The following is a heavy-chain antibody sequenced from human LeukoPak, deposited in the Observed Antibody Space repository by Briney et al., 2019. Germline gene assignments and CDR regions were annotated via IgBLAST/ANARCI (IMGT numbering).Heavy chain of an antibody. CDR3: AREAEIVGATYFDY. CDR2: IYSGGST. CDR1: GFTFSSNY. D-gene: IGHD1-26*01. J-gene: IGHJ4*02. Sequence: PGGSLRLSCAASGFTFSSNYMSWFRQAPGKGLECVSVIYSGGSTYYADSVKGRFTISRDNSKNTLYPQMNSLRAEDTAVYYCAREAEIVGATYFDYWGQGTLVTVSS. V-gene: IGHV3-66*01.